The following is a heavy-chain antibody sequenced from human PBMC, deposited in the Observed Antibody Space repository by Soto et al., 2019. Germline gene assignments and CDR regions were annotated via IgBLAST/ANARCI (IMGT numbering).Heavy chain of an antibody. CDR1: GGSINDFY. J-gene: IGHJ4*02. D-gene: IGHD6-6*01. CDR3: ATVGGVAVRTLVY. CDR2: IYYSGST. Sequence: PAETLSLTCTVSGGSINDFYWSWIRQPPGKVLEWIGYIYYSGSTDYNPSLKGRVTISVDTSKTQFSLKLRSVTAADTAVYYCATVGGVAVRTLVYRGKGPLVTVSS. V-gene: IGHV4-59*01.